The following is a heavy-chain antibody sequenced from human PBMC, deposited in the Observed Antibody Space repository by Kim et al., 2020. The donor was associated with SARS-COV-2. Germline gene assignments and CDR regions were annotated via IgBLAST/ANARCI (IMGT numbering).Heavy chain of an antibody. Sequence: GGSLRLSCAASGFTFSSYSMNWVRQAPGKGLEWVSYISSSSSTIYYADSVKGRFTISRDNAKNSLYLQMNSLRDEDTAVYYCARSLGFGELSPLYYYYGMDVWGQGTTVTVSS. D-gene: IGHD3-10*01. J-gene: IGHJ6*02. CDR1: GFTFSSYS. CDR3: ARSLGFGELSPLYYYYGMDV. CDR2: ISSSSSTI. V-gene: IGHV3-48*02.